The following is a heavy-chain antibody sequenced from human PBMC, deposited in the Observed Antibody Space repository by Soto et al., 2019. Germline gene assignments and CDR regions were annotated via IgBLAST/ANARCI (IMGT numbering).Heavy chain of an antibody. D-gene: IGHD3-10*01. V-gene: IGHV4-31*03. Sequence: SETLSLTCTVSGGSISSGDYYWGWIRQHPGKGLEWIGYIYYSGSTYYNPSLESRVTISVDTSKNQFSLKLSSVTAADTAVYYCTRSRGFDYWGQGTLVTVSS. CDR2: IYYSGST. CDR3: TRSRGFDY. CDR1: GGSISSGDYY. J-gene: IGHJ4*02.